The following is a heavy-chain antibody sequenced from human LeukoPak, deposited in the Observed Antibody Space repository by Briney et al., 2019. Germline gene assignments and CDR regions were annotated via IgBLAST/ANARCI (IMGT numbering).Heavy chain of an antibody. V-gene: IGHV4-30-4*07. CDR3: ARGWGPAYCGGDCHRHFDY. J-gene: IGHJ4*02. CDR1: GGSLSGYS. Sequence: SETLSLTCGVYGGSLSGYSWNWIRQPPGKGLEWIGYIYNSGTTSYNPSLKSRVTMSVDTSKNQFSLKLSSVTAADTALYYCARGWGPAYCGGDCHRHFDYWGQGTLVTVSS. CDR2: IYNSGTT. D-gene: IGHD2-21*02.